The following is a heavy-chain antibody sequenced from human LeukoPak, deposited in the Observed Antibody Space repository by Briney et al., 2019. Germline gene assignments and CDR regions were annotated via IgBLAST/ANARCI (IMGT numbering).Heavy chain of an antibody. CDR2: ISSSSSTI. CDR1: GFTFSSYS. Sequence: GGSLRLSCAASGFTFSSYSMNWVRQAPGKGLEWVSYISSSSSTIYYADSVKGRFTISRDNAKNSLYLQMNSLRDEDTAVYYCARTKDEVSAYYINRKYYYYYMDVWGKGTTVTVSS. J-gene: IGHJ6*03. V-gene: IGHV3-48*02. D-gene: IGHD1-14*01. CDR3: ARTKDEVSAYYINRKYYYYYMDV.